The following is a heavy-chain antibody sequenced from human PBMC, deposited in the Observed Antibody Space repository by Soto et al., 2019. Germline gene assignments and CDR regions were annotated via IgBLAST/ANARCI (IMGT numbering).Heavy chain of an antibody. CDR1: GYTFTSYY. D-gene: IGHD3-10*01. Sequence: GASVKVSCKASGYTFTSYYMHWVRQAPGQGLEWMGIINPSGGSTSYAQKFQGRVTMTRDTSTSTVYMELSSLRSEDTAVYYCARPRRYGFDSGWLDAGGEGTMVTVYS. J-gene: IGHJ5*02. V-gene: IGHV1-46*01. CDR2: INPSGGST. CDR3: ARPRRYGFDSGWLDA.